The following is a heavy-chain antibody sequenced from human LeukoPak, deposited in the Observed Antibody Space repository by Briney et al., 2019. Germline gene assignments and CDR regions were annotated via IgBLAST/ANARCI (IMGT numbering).Heavy chain of an antibody. D-gene: IGHD1-26*01. CDR2: IYSGGST. CDR3: ARTIGRFDY. Sequence: GGSLRLSCAASGFTFSSYGMHWVRQAPGKGLEWVSVIYSGGSTYYADSVKGRFTISRDNSKNTLYLQMNSLRAEDTAVYYCARTIGRFDYWGQGTLVTVSS. V-gene: IGHV3-53*01. CDR1: GFTFSSYG. J-gene: IGHJ4*02.